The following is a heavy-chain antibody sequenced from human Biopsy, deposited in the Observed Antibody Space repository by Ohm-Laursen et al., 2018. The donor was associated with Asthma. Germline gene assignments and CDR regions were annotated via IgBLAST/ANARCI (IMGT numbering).Heavy chain of an antibody. J-gene: IGHJ6*02. D-gene: IGHD5-12*01. V-gene: IGHV1-69*13. CDR1: GDSFSNYA. CDR3: ARGYSGSDRIVYYYSGLEV. Sequence: SVKVSCKASGDSFSNYAISWVRQTPGQGLEWMGGLIPVLGTPDHAQMFEGRVTITADESTSRADMELSSLSSEDTAVYYCARGYSGSDRIVYYYSGLEVWGQGTTVTVSS. CDR2: LIPVLGTP.